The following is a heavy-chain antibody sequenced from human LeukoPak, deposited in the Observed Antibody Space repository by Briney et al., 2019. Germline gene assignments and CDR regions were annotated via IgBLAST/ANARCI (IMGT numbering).Heavy chain of an antibody. Sequence: GGSLRLSCAASGFTFSSYWMHWVRQAPGNGLVWVSRINSDGSSTSYADSVKGRLTISRDNVKNTLYLQMSSLRVEDTDVYYCARGMRVGATIDYWGQGTLVTVSS. D-gene: IGHD1-26*01. CDR1: GFTFSSYW. CDR2: INSDGSST. J-gene: IGHJ4*02. V-gene: IGHV3-74*01. CDR3: ARGMRVGATIDY.